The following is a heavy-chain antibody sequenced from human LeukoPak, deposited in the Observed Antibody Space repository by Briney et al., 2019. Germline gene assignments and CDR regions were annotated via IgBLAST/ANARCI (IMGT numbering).Heavy chain of an antibody. CDR3: ARAPYDFWSGYYPFDY. Sequence: GGSLRLSCAASGFTFSSYSMNWVRQAPGKGLEWVSSISSSSSYIYYADSVKGRFTISRDNAKNSLYLQMNSLRAEDTAVYYCARAPYDFWSGYYPFDYWGQGTLVTVSS. CDR1: GFTFSSYS. CDR2: ISSSSSYI. D-gene: IGHD3-3*01. J-gene: IGHJ4*02. V-gene: IGHV3-21*01.